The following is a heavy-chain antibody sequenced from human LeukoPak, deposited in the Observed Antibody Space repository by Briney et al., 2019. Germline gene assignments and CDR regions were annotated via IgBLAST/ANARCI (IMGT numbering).Heavy chain of an antibody. CDR2: ISSSSSTI. V-gene: IGHV3-48*01. D-gene: IGHD4-17*01. CDR3: ARDLSYGDSGYYYYYMDV. Sequence: PGGSLRLSCAASGFTFSTYSMNWVRQAPGKGREWVSYISSSSSTIYYADSVKGRFTISRDNAKNSLYLQMNSLRAEDTAVYYCARDLSYGDSGYYYYYMDVWGKGTTVTVSS. CDR1: GFTFSTYS. J-gene: IGHJ6*03.